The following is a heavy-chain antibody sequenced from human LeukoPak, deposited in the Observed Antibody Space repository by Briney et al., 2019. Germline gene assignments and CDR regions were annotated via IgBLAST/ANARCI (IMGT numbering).Heavy chain of an antibody. V-gene: IGHV1-18*01. D-gene: IGHD2-15*01. Sequence: ASVKVSCKASGYTFTNYGISWVRQAPGQGLEWMGWVSAYADDTNYVQKFQGRITMTTDTSPSTAYVELRSLRSDDTAVYYCARDCIGCHGFDYWGQGTLVTVSS. CDR3: ARDCIGCHGFDY. J-gene: IGHJ4*02. CDR1: GYTFTNYG. CDR2: VSAYADDT.